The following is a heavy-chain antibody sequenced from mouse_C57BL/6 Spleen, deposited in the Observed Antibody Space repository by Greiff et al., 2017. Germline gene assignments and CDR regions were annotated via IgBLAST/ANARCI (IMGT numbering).Heavy chain of an antibody. J-gene: IGHJ4*01. CDR1: GYTFTDSN. CDR3: ARGNYRAMDY. D-gene: IGHD2-1*01. V-gene: IGHV1-18*01. Sequence: VQLQQSGPELVKPGASVKIPCKASGYTFTDSNMDWVKQSHGKSLEWIGDINPNNGGTIYNQKFKGKATLTVDKSSSTAYMELRSLTSEDTAVYYCARGNYRAMDYWGQGTSVTVSS. CDR2: INPNNGGT.